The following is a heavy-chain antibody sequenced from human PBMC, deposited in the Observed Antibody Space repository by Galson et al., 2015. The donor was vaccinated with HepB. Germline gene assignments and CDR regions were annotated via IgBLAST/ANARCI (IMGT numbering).Heavy chain of an antibody. CDR2: IIPILGIA. CDR3: ASRIAAAGRSYYGMDV. V-gene: IGHV1-69*02. Sequence: SVKVSCKASGGTFSSYTISWVRQAPGQGLEWMGRIIPILGIANYAQKFQGRVTITADKSTSTAYMELSSLRSEDTAVYYCASRIAAAGRSYYGMDVWGQGTTVTVSS. D-gene: IGHD6-13*01. CDR1: GGTFSSYT. J-gene: IGHJ6*02.